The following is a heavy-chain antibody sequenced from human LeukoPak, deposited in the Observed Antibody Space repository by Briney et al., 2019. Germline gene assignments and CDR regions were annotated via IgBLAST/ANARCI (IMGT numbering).Heavy chain of an antibody. D-gene: IGHD2-15*01. CDR1: TFTFSNAW. CDR2: IKSKSDGGTT. Sequence: GGSLRLSCAASTFTFSNAWMSWVRQAPGKGLEWVGRIKSKSDGGTTDYAAPVKGRFTITRDDSKNTLYLQMNSLKTEDTAVYYCTTAPRGYCSGGSCSYAFDIWGQGTMVTVSS. V-gene: IGHV3-15*01. CDR3: TTAPRGYCSGGSCSYAFDI. J-gene: IGHJ3*02.